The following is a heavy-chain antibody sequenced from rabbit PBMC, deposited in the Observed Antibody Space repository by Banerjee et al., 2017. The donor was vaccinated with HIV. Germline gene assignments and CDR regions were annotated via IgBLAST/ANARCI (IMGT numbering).Heavy chain of an antibody. D-gene: IGHD7-1*01. J-gene: IGHJ4*01. CDR1: GFSLSSYW. CDR2: IHISSGST. CDR3: TRNADYGGGTSLNL. Sequence: QSLEESGGGLVKPGGTLTLTCTVSGFSLSSYWMYWVRQAPGKGLELIAWIHISSGSTWYASWAKGRFTISKTSSTTVTLQMTSLTAADTATYFCTRNADYGGGTSLNLWGPGTLVTVS. V-gene: IGHV1S40*01.